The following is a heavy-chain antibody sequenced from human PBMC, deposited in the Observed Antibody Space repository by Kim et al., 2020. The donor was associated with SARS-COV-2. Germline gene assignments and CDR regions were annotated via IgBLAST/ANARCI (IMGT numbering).Heavy chain of an antibody. CDR2: INCGTGNT. CDR1: AYTFTTYA. J-gene: IGHJ6*02. Sequence: ASVKVSCKASAYTFTTYAMHWVRQAPGQRLEWMGWINCGTGNTKYSQKFQGRVTITRDTSATSVYMELSSLRSDDTAVYYCAREGGYSGWTQDGMDVWGQ. V-gene: IGHV1-3*01. D-gene: IGHD3-10*01. CDR3: AREGGYSGWTQDGMDV.